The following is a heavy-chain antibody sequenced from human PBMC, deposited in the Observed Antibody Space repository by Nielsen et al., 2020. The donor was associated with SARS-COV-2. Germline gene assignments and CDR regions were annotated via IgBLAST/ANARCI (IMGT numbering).Heavy chain of an antibody. CDR3: ARSQILRFLECHLDY. CDR1: GGSISSGGYS. D-gene: IGHD3-3*01. V-gene: IGHV4-30-2*01. Sequence: SETLSLTCAVSGGSISSGGYSWSWIRQPPGKGLEWIGYIYHSGSTYYNPSLKSRVTISVDRSKNQFSLKLSSVTAADTAVYYCARSQILRFLECHLDYWGQGTLVTVSS. J-gene: IGHJ4*02. CDR2: IYHSGST.